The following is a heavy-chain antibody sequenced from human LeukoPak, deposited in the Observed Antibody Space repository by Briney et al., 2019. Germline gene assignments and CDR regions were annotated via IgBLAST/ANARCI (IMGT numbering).Heavy chain of an antibody. J-gene: IGHJ4*02. V-gene: IGHV3-72*01. CDR1: GFTFSDHY. D-gene: IGHD2-15*01. Sequence: GGSLRLSCAASGFTFSDHYMDWVRQAPGKGLEWVGRTRNKANSYTTEYAASVKGRFTISRDDTKNSLYLQMNSLKTEDTAVYYCASFVVGWGQGTLVTVSS. CDR2: TRNKANSYTT. CDR3: ASFVVG.